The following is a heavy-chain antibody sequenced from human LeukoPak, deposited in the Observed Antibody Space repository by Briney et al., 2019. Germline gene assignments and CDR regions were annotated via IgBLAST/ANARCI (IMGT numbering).Heavy chain of an antibody. D-gene: IGHD1-20*01. CDR2: ITWNSGKK. CDR1: GFSFDDFA. Sequence: PGRSLRLSCAASGFSFDDFAMHWVRQAPGKGLEWVSGITWNSGKKVYADSVKGRFTISRDNAKNSLYLQMNSLRAEDTAVYYCASLITGKATVDYWGQGTLVTVSS. CDR3: ASLITGKATVDY. J-gene: IGHJ4*02. V-gene: IGHV3-9*01.